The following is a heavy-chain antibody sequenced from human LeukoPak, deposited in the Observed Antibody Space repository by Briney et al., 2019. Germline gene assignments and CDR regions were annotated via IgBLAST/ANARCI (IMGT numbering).Heavy chain of an antibody. CDR3: ARDRGGWRGSYLYF. CDR2: IIPIFGTA. J-gene: IGHJ4*02. V-gene: IGHV1-69*13. CDR1: GGTFSSYA. Sequence: SVKVSCKASGGTFSSYAISWVRQAPGQGLEWMGGIIPIFGTANYAQKFQGRVTITADESTSTAYMELSSLRSEDTAVYYCARDRGGWRGSYLYFWGQGTLVTVSS. D-gene: IGHD1-26*01.